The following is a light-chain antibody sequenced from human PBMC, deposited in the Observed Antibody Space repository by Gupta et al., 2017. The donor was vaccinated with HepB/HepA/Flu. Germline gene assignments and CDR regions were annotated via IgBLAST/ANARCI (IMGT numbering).Light chain of an antibody. CDR2: KAS. CDR1: QNINNS. V-gene: IGKV1-5*03. CDR3: QQYDSHLCS. Sequence: DIQMPQSPFTLSASVGDRVTITCRASQNINNSLAWYQQKPGKAPNLLIYKASTLESGVPSRFSGSGSGTEFTLTISSLQPDDFATYYCQQYDSHLCSFGQGTKLEIK. J-gene: IGKJ2*04.